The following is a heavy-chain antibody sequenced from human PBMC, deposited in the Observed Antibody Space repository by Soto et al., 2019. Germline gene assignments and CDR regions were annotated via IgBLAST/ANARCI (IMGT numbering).Heavy chain of an antibody. V-gene: IGHV6-1*01. CDR1: GDSVSSNIAA. D-gene: IGHD5-18*01. J-gene: IGHJ5*02. Sequence: SQTLSLTCAISGDSVSSNIAAWNWIRQSPSRGLEWLGRTYYRSKWYNDYAVSVKSRITINPDTSKNQFSLKLSSVTAADTVVYYCARETYTAMDNWFDPWGQGTLVTVSS. CDR3: ARETYTAMDNWFDP. CDR2: TYYRSKWYN.